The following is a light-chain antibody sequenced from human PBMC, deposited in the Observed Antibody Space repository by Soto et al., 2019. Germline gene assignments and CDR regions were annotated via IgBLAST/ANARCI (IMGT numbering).Light chain of an antibody. CDR3: QQYDNLPLT. Sequence: ERVMTQSPATLSVSPGXRATLSCRASQSVGSNLAWYQQKPGQAPRLLIFGASSRATGVPARFSGSGSGTEFTLTIHSLQSEDFAVYFCQQYDNLPLTFGPGTKVDIK. CDR1: QSVGSN. J-gene: IGKJ3*01. V-gene: IGKV3-15*01. CDR2: GAS.